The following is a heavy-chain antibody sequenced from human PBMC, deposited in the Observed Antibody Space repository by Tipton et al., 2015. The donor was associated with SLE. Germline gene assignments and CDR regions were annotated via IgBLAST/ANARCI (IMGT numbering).Heavy chain of an antibody. CDR2: IYHSGRT. J-gene: IGHJ4*02. CDR3: ARAGRAWNLFDY. D-gene: IGHD1-1*01. Sequence: TLSLTCTVSGYSISSGYYWGWIRQPPGKGLEWIGSIYHSGRTYYNPSLKSRVTISVDTSKNQFSLKLSSVTAADTAVYYCARAGRAWNLFDYWGQGTLVTVSS. CDR1: GYSISSGYY. V-gene: IGHV4-38-2*02.